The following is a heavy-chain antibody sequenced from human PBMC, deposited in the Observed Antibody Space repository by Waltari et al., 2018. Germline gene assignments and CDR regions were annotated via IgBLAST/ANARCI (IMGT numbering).Heavy chain of an antibody. Sequence: QVQLQESGPGLVKPSETLSLTCTVSAGSMGSYYWSWLRQSPGRGLEWIGYIYVSGATNYNPSLQNRVTISLDKSKNQFSLQLRSVIAADTAIYFCARGVYTFDSRWHYDLWGRGTLVAVSS. D-gene: IGHD5-12*01. V-gene: IGHV4-59*13. CDR3: ARGVYTFDSRWHYDL. CDR2: IYVSGAT. CDR1: AGSMGSYY. J-gene: IGHJ2*01.